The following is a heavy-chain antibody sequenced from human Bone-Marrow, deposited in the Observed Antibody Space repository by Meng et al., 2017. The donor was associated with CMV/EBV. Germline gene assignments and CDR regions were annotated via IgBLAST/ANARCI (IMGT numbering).Heavy chain of an antibody. CDR2: IIPIFGTA. V-gene: IGHV1-69*05. Sequence: SVKVSCKASGGTFSSYAISWVRQAPGQGLEWMGGIIPIFGTANYAQKFQGRVTITTDESTSTAYMELSGLRSEDTAVYYCARDEIVVVPRYYYYGMDVWGQGTTVTVSS. CDR1: GGTFSSYA. D-gene: IGHD2-2*01. J-gene: IGHJ6*02. CDR3: ARDEIVVVPRYYYYGMDV.